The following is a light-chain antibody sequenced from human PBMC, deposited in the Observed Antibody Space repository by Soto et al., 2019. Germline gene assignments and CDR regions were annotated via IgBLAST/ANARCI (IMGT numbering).Light chain of an antibody. CDR1: QSVSSSY. Sequence: EIVLTQSPGTLSLSPGERATLSCRASQSVSSSYLAWYQQKPGQAPRLLIYGASSRATGIPDRFSGSGSGTYCTLSIRTMERLDFAVYDCQQYSSSRTVTYTFGHGTKVEIK. CDR3: QQYSSSRTVTYT. CDR2: GAS. J-gene: IGKJ2*01. V-gene: IGKV3-20*01.